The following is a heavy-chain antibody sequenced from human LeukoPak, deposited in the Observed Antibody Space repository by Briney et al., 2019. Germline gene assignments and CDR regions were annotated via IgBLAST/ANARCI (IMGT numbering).Heavy chain of an antibody. D-gene: IGHD4-11*01. CDR1: GGTFSSYA. CDR2: IIPIFGTA. V-gene: IGHV1-69*05. Sequence: ASVKVSCKASGGTFSSYAISWVRQAPGQGLEWMGGIIPIFGTANYAQKFQGRATITTDESTSTAYMELSSLRSEDTAVYYCASSAPTVTALDYYYYMDVWGKGTTVTVSS. J-gene: IGHJ6*03. CDR3: ASSAPTVTALDYYYYMDV.